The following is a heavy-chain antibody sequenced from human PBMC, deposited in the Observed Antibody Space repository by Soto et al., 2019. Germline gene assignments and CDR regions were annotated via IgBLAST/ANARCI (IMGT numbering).Heavy chain of an antibody. CDR2: INPSGGST. Sequence: ASVKVSCKASGYTFTSYYMHWVRQAPGQGLEWMGIINPSGGSTSYAQKFQGRVTMTRDTSTSTVYMELSSLRSEDTAVYYCAREVTIFGVVFNWFDPWGQGTLVTVSS. J-gene: IGHJ5*02. CDR3: AREVTIFGVVFNWFDP. CDR1: GYTFTSYY. V-gene: IGHV1-46*01. D-gene: IGHD3-3*01.